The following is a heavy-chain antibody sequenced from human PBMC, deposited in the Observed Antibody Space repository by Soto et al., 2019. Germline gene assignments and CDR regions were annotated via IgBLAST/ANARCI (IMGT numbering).Heavy chain of an antibody. CDR3: ARWGGVSGSYYNSNWFDP. CDR1: SGSISSSNW. J-gene: IGHJ5*02. Sequence: QVQLQESGPGLVKPSGTLSLTCAVSSGSISSSNWWSWVRQPPGKGLEWIGEIYHSGSTNYNPSLKSRVTISVDKSKNQFSLKLSSVTAADTAVYYCARWGGVSGSYYNSNWFDPWGQGTLVTVSS. V-gene: IGHV4-4*02. D-gene: IGHD3-10*01. CDR2: IYHSGST.